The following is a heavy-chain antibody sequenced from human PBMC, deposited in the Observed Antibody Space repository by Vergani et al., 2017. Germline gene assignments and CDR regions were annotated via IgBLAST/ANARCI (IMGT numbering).Heavy chain of an antibody. J-gene: IGHJ4*02. Sequence: EVQLVESGGGLVQPGGSLRLSCAASGFTVSSNYMSWVRQAPGKGLEWVSVIYSGCSTYYADSVKGRFTISRHNSKTTLYLQMNSLRAEETAVYYCARDGTTGNDYGGEGTLVTVSS. CDR3: ARDGTTGNDY. CDR1: GFTVSSNY. V-gene: IGHV3-53*04. D-gene: IGHD1-1*01. CDR2: IYSGCST.